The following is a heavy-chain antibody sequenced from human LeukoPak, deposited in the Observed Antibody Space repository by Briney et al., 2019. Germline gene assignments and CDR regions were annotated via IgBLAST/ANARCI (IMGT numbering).Heavy chain of an antibody. Sequence: SETLSLTCTVSGGSISSYYWSWIRQPPGKGLLWIGYIYYSGSTNYNPSLKSRVTISVDTSKNQFSLKLSSVTAADTAVYYCAGSGDTAMVKPYYYYGMDVWGQGTTVTVSS. V-gene: IGHV4-59*01. D-gene: IGHD5-18*01. CDR3: AGSGDTAMVKPYYYYGMDV. J-gene: IGHJ6*02. CDR2: IYYSGST. CDR1: GGSISSYY.